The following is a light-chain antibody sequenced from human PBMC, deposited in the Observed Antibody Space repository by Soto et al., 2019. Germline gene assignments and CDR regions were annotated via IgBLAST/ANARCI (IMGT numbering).Light chain of an antibody. CDR2: AAS. V-gene: IGKV1-39*01. Sequence: DIQMTQSPSSLSASVEDRVIITCRASQSISNHLNWYQQKPGKAPKLLIFAASSLQSGVPSRFSGSRSGPDITLTISSLQPEDFATYYCQQSYSTPGTFGQWTRLEIK. J-gene: IGKJ5*01. CDR3: QQSYSTPGT. CDR1: QSISNH.